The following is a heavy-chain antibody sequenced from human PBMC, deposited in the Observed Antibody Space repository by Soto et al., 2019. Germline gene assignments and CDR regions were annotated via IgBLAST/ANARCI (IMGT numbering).Heavy chain of an antibody. D-gene: IGHD2-21*02. J-gene: IGHJ4*02. CDR1: GLTFGSRA. Sequence: QAGGSLRLSCVASGLTFGSRAMSWVRQAPGEGLQWVSTITDTGGDAKYADSVRGRFTISRDNSKNTLYLQMNALRVEDTAVYYCAKAVGKVVVTASNYFDSWGQGTLVTVSS. CDR2: ITDTGGDA. V-gene: IGHV3-23*01. CDR3: AKAVGKVVVTASNYFDS.